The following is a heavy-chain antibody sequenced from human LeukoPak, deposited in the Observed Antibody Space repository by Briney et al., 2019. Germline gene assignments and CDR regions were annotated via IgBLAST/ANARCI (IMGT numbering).Heavy chain of an antibody. V-gene: IGHV1-69*04. Sequence: SVKVSCKASGGTFSSYAISWVRQAPGQGLKWMGRIIPIFGIANYAQKFQGRVTITADKSTSTAYMELSSLRSEDTAVYYCAGVTGSYYGMDVWGQGTTVTVSS. CDR1: GGTFSSYA. CDR3: AGVTGSYYGMDV. J-gene: IGHJ6*02. CDR2: IIPIFGIA. D-gene: IGHD1-20*01.